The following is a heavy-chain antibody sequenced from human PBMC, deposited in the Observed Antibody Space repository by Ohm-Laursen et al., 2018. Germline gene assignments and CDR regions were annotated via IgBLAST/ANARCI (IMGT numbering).Heavy chain of an antibody. CDR2: ISHDGSNK. J-gene: IGHJ4*02. CDR3: AREAWGSYDY. CDR1: GFTFSSYG. D-gene: IGHD3-16*01. Sequence: SLRLSCAASGFTFSSYGMSWVRQTPGKGLEWLAVISHDGSNKYYADSVKGRFTISRDNSKNTLFLQMNSLRLEDTAVYYCAREAWGSYDYWGQGTLVTVSS. V-gene: IGHV3-30*03.